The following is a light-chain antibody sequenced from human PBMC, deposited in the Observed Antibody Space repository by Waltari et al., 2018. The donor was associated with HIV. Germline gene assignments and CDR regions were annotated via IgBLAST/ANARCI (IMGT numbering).Light chain of an antibody. CDR1: QSLLHSNGYKY. Sequence: DIVMTQSPLSLPVTPGEPASISCRSSQSLLHSNGYKYLDWYLQKPGQSPHLLIYLGSNRASGVPDRFSGSGSGTDFTLKITRVEAEDVGVYYCMQALQTPYTFGQGTK. J-gene: IGKJ2*01. CDR2: LGS. V-gene: IGKV2-28*01. CDR3: MQALQTPYT.